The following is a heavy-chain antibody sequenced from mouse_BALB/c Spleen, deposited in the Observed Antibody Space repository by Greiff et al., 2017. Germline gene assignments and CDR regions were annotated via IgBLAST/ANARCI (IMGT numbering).Heavy chain of an antibody. V-gene: IGHV7-3*02. J-gene: IGHJ2*01. D-gene: IGHD1-3*01. CDR1: GFTFTDYY. CDR3: ARDNKGKLDY. CDR2: IRNKANGYTT. Sequence: EVKVEESGGGLVQPGGSLRLSCATSGFTFTDYYMSWVRQPPGKALEWLGFIRNKANGYTTEYSASVKGRFTISRDNSQSILYLQMNTLRAEDSATYYCARDNKGKLDYWGQGTTLTVSS.